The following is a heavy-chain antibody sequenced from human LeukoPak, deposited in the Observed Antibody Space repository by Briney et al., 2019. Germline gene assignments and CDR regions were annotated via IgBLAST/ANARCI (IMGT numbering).Heavy chain of an antibody. CDR2: ISWNSGSI. CDR3: AKTLVPLYYYYGMDV. CDR1: GFTFSSYA. J-gene: IGHJ6*02. D-gene: IGHD2-2*01. Sequence: GGSLRLSCAASGFTFSSYAMSWVRQAPGKGLEWVSGISWNSGSIGYADSVKGRFTISRDNAKNSLYLQMNSLRAEDTALYYCAKTLVPLYYYYGMDVWGQGTTVTVSS. V-gene: IGHV3-9*01.